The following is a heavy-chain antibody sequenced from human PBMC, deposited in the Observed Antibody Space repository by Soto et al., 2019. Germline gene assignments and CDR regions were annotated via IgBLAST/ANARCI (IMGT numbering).Heavy chain of an antibody. V-gene: IGHV1-69*01. CDR2: IIPIFGTA. Sequence: QVQLVQSGAEVKKPGSSVKVSCKASGGTFSSYAISWVRQAPGQGLEWMGGIIPIFGTANYAQKFQGRVTITADESTSRGYMEVSSLRSEDTAVYYCARGTYYDSSGNASYFDYWGQGTLVTVSS. CDR1: GGTFSSYA. D-gene: IGHD3-22*01. J-gene: IGHJ4*02. CDR3: ARGTYYDSSGNASYFDY.